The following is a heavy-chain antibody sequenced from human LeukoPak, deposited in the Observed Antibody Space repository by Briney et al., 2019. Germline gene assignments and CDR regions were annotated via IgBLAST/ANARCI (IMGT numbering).Heavy chain of an antibody. J-gene: IGHJ4*02. CDR3: ARDRDYYDSSGYFRFDY. Sequence: GGSLTLSCAASGFTFSSYAMHWVRQAPGKGLEWVAVISYDGSNKYYADSVKGRFTISRDNSKNTLYLQMNSLRAEDTAVYYCARDRDYYDSSGYFRFDYWGQGTLVTVSS. V-gene: IGHV3-30*01. CDR2: ISYDGSNK. D-gene: IGHD3-22*01. CDR1: GFTFSSYA.